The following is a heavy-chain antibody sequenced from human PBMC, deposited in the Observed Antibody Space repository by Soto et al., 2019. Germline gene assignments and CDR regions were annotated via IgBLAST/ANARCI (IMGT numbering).Heavy chain of an antibody. D-gene: IGHD2-15*01. CDR2: INAGNGNT. CDR1: GYTFTSYA. Sequence: ASVKVSCKASGYTFTSYAMHWVRQAPGQRLEWMGWINAGNGNTKYSQKFQGRVTITRDTSASTAYMELSSLRSEDTAVYYCARGHCSGGSCALHYWGQGTLVTVSS. CDR3: ARGHCSGGSCALHY. J-gene: IGHJ4*02. V-gene: IGHV1-3*01.